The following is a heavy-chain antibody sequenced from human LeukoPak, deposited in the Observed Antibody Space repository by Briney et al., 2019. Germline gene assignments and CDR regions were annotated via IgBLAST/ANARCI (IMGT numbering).Heavy chain of an antibody. CDR1: GFAVNSHY. Sequence: GGSLRLSCAASGFAVNSHYMNWVRQAPGKGLEWVSVIYSGGSTYYADSVKGRFTIPRDNSKNTLYLQMNSVRAEDTAVYYCARGGPSDYWGQGTLVTVSS. V-gene: IGHV3-66*01. J-gene: IGHJ4*02. CDR2: IYSGGST. CDR3: ARGGPSDY.